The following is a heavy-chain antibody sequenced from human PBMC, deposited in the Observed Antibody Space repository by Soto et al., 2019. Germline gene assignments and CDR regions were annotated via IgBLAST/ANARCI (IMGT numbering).Heavy chain of an antibody. V-gene: IGHV4-39*01. D-gene: IGHD4-17*01. CDR2: IYYSGST. J-gene: IGHJ4*02. Sequence: QLQLQESGPGLVKPSETLSLTCTVSGGSISSSSYYWGWIRQPPGKGLEWIGSIYYSGSTYYNPSLKSRVTISVDTSKNQFSLKLSSVTAADTAVYYCARLHDPRGNGDPYYFDYWGQGTLVTVSS. CDR3: ARLHDPRGNGDPYYFDY. CDR1: GGSISSSSYY.